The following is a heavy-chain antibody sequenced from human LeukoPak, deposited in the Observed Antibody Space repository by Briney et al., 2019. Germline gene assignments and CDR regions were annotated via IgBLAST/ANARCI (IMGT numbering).Heavy chain of an antibody. D-gene: IGHD1-26*01. CDR1: GGSISSYK. V-gene: IGHV4-59*01. CDR2: SYSSGST. CDR3: AREDGGSYFDY. J-gene: IGHJ4*02. Sequence: PPESPSHTSIDPGGSISSYKWRWIWQPLRGRVGWIGYSYSSGSTNYNPSLKSRVTISVGTSKNQFSLKLSSVTAADTAVYYCAREDGGSYFDYWGQGTLVTVSS.